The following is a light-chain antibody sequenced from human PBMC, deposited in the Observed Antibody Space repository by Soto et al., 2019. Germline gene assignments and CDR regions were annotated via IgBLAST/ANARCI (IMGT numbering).Light chain of an antibody. V-gene: IGKV3-20*01. CDR2: AAS. J-gene: IGKJ5*01. CDR3: QQYGYSPIT. CDR1: QSVSSNY. Sequence: EIVMTHSRATLSVSPREGATLSCSASQSVSSNYLAWYQQKPGQAPRLLIYAASSRATGIPDRFSGSGSGTDFTLTIDGLEPEDFVVYYCQQYGYSPITFGQGTRLEI.